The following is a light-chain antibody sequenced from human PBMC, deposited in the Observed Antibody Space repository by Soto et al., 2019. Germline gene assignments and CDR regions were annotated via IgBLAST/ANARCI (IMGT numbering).Light chain of an antibody. V-gene: IGLV2-8*01. CDR1: NNDVGGYNY. CDR3: SSNAGSSSTYV. Sequence: CTGTNNDVGGYNYVSWYQQHPGKAPKVIIYEVSKRPSGVPDRFSGSKSGNTASLTVSGLQAEDEADYYCSSNAGSSSTYVFGTRTKVTVL. CDR2: EVS. J-gene: IGLJ1*01.